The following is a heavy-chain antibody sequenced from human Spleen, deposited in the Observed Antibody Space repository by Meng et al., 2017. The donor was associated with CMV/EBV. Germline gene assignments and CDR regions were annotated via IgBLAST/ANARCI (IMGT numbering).Heavy chain of an antibody. Sequence: GESLKISCAASGFTFSSYAMSWVRQAPGKGLEWISGITGSGTGTYYADSVKGRFTISRDNSKNTLYLQMNSLRAEDTAVYYCASAYRITGTTPTLGSHWGQGTLVTVSS. CDR2: ITGSGTGT. D-gene: IGHD1-7*01. V-gene: IGHV3-23*01. J-gene: IGHJ4*02. CDR3: ASAYRITGTTPTLGSH. CDR1: GFTFSSYA.